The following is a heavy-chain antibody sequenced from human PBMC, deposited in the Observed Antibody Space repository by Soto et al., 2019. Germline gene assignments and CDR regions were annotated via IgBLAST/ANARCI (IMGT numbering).Heavy chain of an antibody. J-gene: IGHJ6*02. Sequence: EAQLVESGGGLAKPGGSLRLSCAASGFSFSHAWMNWVRQAPGKGLEWVGRIKSRVDGGATDFAAPVKGRFTVSRDDSENTVYLQMNSLKTKDTATYYCTATAAPGVDVWGPGTTVIVSS. D-gene: IGHD6-25*01. CDR3: TATAAPGVDV. CDR1: GFSFSHAW. CDR2: IKSRVDGGAT. V-gene: IGHV3-15*07.